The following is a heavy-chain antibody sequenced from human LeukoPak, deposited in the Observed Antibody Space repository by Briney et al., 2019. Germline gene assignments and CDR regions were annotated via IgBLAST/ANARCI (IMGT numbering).Heavy chain of an antibody. V-gene: IGHV1-18*01. CDR3: ARGYCSGGSCYRNWFDP. D-gene: IGHD2-15*01. CDR1: GYTFTSYG. CDR2: ISAYNGNT. Sequence: ASVKVSCKASGYTFTSYGISWVRQAPGQGLEWMGWISAYNGNTNYAQKLQGRVTMTTDTSTSTAYMELRSLRSDDTAVCYCARGYCSGGSCYRNWFDPWGQGTLVTVSS. J-gene: IGHJ5*02.